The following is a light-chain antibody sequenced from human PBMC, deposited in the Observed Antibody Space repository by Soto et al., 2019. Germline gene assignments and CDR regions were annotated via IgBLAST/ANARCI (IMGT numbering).Light chain of an antibody. Sequence: EIVMTQSPATLSVSPGERATLSCRASQSVRSNLAWYHQKPGQAPRLLIYGASTRATGIPARFSGSGSGTEFTLTIGSLQSEDFAVYYCQQYNNWPSLTLVGGTKVDIK. CDR1: QSVRSN. CDR3: QQYNNWPSLT. CDR2: GAS. V-gene: IGKV3-15*01. J-gene: IGKJ4*02.